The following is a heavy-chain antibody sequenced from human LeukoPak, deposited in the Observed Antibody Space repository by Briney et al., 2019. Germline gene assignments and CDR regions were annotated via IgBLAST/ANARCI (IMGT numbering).Heavy chain of an antibody. CDR2: ISSNGGST. J-gene: IGHJ2*01. D-gene: IGHD2-15*01. CDR1: GFSNYA. CDR3: VKQGGLGPHWYFDL. V-gene: IGHV3-64D*06. Sequence: PGGSLRLSCSASGFSNYAMHWVRQAPGKGLEYVSSISSNGGSTYHADSVKGRFTISRDNSKNTLYLQMSSLRPEDTAVYYCVKQGGLGPHWYFDLWGRGTLVTVSS.